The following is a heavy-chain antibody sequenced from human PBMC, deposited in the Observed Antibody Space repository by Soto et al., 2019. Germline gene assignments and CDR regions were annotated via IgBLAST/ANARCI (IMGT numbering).Heavy chain of an antibody. CDR1: GFTFSNAW. CDR2: IKSKTDGGTT. J-gene: IGHJ6*02. Sequence: EVQLVESGGGLVKPGGSLRLSCAASGFTFSNAWVSWVRQAPGKGLEWVGRIKSKTDGGTTDYAAPVKGRFTISRDDSKNTLYLQMNSLKTEDTAVYYCTTPSRYSSSWYSDYYYGMDVWGQGTTVTVSS. CDR3: TTPSRYSSSWYSDYYYGMDV. D-gene: IGHD6-13*01. V-gene: IGHV3-15*01.